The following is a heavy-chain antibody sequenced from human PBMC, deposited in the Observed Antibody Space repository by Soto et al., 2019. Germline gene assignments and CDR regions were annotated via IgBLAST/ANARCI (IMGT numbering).Heavy chain of an antibody. Sequence: QVQLQQWGAGLLKPSETLSLTCAVYGGSFSGYYWSWIRQPPGKGLEWIGEINHSGSTNYNPSLKSRVAISVDTSKNQFSLKLSSVTAADTAVYYCARAATRRYYYGSGSYPSYGMDVWGQGNTVTVSS. J-gene: IGHJ6*02. CDR3: ARAATRRYYYGSGSYPSYGMDV. CDR1: GGSFSGYY. D-gene: IGHD3-10*01. CDR2: INHSGST. V-gene: IGHV4-34*01.